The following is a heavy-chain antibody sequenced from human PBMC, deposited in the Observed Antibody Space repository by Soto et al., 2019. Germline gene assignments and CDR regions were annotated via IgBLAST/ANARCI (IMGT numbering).Heavy chain of an antibody. CDR3: ARLRGWSVDF. CDR2: IYYSGST. CDR1: GGSISSYY. Sequence: SETLSLTCTVSGGSISSYYWSWIRQPPGKGLEWIGYIYYSGSTNYNPSLKSRVTISVYTSKNQFSLKLSPVTAADTAVYYWARLRGWSVDFWGQGTLVTVSS. V-gene: IGHV4-59*08. J-gene: IGHJ4*02. D-gene: IGHD6-19*01.